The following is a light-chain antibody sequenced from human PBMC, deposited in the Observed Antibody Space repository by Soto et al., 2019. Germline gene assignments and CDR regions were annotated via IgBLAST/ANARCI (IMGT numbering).Light chain of an antibody. CDR1: QGISKY. Sequence: IQLPQSPSSLSASVGDRVTITCRASQGISKYLAWYQQKPGKAPKLLIYIASTLQGGVPSRFSGSGSGTDFSLTISSLQPEDVATYYCQYLNSFPLTFGGGTKVEIK. J-gene: IGKJ4*01. V-gene: IGKV1-9*01. CDR3: QYLNSFPLT. CDR2: IAS.